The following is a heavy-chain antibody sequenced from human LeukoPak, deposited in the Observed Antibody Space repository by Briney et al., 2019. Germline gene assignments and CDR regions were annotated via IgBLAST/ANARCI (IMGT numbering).Heavy chain of an antibody. J-gene: IGHJ1*01. D-gene: IGHD6-13*01. V-gene: IGHV4-30-4*02. CDR3: ARDPGSIAAAGTEH. Sequence: TSETLSLTCTVSGGSISSGDYYWSWIRQPPGKGLEWIGYIYYSGSTYYNPSLKSRVTISVDTSKNQFSLKLSSVTAADTAVYYCARDPGSIAAAGTEHWGQGTLVTVSS. CDR2: IYYSGST. CDR1: GGSISSGDYY.